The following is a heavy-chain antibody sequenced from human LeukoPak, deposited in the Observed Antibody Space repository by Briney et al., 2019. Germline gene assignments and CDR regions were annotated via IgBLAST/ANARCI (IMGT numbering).Heavy chain of an antibody. V-gene: IGHV4-38-2*02. J-gene: IGHJ4*02. D-gene: IGHD3-22*01. CDR1: GYSISSGYY. Sequence: SETLSLTCTVSGYSISSGYYWGWIRQPPGKGLEWIGSIYHSGSTYYNPSLKSRVTISVDTSKNQFSLKLSSVTAADTAVYYCAREETEMYYYDYGHYFDYWGQGTLVTVSS. CDR3: AREETEMYYYDYGHYFDY. CDR2: IYHSGST.